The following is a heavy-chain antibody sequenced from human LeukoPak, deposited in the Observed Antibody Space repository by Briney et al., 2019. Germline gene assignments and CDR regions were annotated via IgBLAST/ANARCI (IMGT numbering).Heavy chain of an antibody. Sequence: GGSLRLSCAASGFTFSAYVVTWVRQAPGKGLEWVSSMGVSGDNVHYADSVKGRFAISRDNSKNTLYLQMNSLRAEDAAVYYCAKDPNGDYVGAFDTWGQGTMVIVSS. CDR1: GFTFSAYV. J-gene: IGHJ3*02. D-gene: IGHD4-17*01. CDR3: AKDPNGDYVGAFDT. V-gene: IGHV3-23*01. CDR2: MGVSGDNV.